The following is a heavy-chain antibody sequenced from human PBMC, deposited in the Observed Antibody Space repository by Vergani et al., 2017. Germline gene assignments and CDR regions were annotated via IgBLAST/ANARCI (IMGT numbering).Heavy chain of an antibody. CDR3: AKDMGYYDSSCYFPFDY. D-gene: IGHD3-22*01. CDR2: ISGSGGST. CDR1: GFTFSSYA. J-gene: IGHJ4*02. V-gene: IGHV3-23*04. Sequence: VQLVESGGGVVQPGRSLRLSCAASGFTFSSYAMSWVRQAPGKGLEWVSAISGSGGSTYYADSVKGRFTISRDNSKNTLYLQMNSLRAEDTAVYYCAKDMGYYDSSCYFPFDYWGQGTLVTVSS.